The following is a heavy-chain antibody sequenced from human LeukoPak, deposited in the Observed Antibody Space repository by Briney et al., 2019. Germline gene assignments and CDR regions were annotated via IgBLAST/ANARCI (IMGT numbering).Heavy chain of an antibody. J-gene: IGHJ4*02. V-gene: IGHV3-7*05. CDR1: GFTVSSNY. Sequence: GGSLRLSCAASGFTVSSNYMSWVRQVPGKGLEWLANIKHDGSETYYVDSVRGRFTISRDNAKNSLYLQMNSLRVEDTAVYYCARDLYYSTSDYWGQGTLVTVSS. CDR2: IKHDGSET. CDR3: ARDLYYSTSDY. D-gene: IGHD2/OR15-2a*01.